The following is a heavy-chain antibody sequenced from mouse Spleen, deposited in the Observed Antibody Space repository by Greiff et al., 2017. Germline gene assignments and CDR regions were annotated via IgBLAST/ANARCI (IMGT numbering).Heavy chain of an antibody. J-gene: IGHJ2*01. CDR1: GFTFSSYA. CDR3: ARPGTTATGDFDY. Sequence: EVKLVESGGGLVKPGGSLKLSCAASGFTFSSYAMSWVRQTPEKRLEWVATISSGGSYTYYPDSVKGRVTISRDNAKNTLYLQMSSLRSEDTAMYYCARPGTTATGDFDYWGQGTTLTGSS. D-gene: IGHD1-2*01. V-gene: IGHV5-9-1*01. CDR2: ISSGGSYT.